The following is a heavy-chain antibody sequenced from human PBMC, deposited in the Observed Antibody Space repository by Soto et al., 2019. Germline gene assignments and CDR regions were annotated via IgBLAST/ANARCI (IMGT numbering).Heavy chain of an antibody. Sequence: ASVKVSCKASGGTFSSYAISWVRQAPGQGLEWMGGIIPIFGTANYAQKFQGRVTITADESTSTAYMELSSLRSEDTAVYYCAHSGRNACFDTWGQGTLVTVSS. J-gene: IGHJ5*02. CDR3: AHSGRNACFDT. CDR1: GGTFSSYA. CDR2: IIPIFGTA. V-gene: IGHV1-69*13. D-gene: IGHD1-26*01.